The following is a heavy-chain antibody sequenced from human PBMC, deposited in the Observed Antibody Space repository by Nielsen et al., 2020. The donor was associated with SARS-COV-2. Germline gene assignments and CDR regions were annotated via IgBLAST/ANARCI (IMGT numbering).Heavy chain of an antibody. J-gene: IGHJ6*02. V-gene: IGHV3-30*19. CDR1: GFTFSSYG. CDR2: ISYDGSNK. D-gene: IGHD6-13*01. CDR3: ARDSSYGGSSPYYYYYGMDV. Sequence: GESLKISCAASGFTFSSYGMHWVRQAPGKGLEWVAVISYDGSNKYYADSVKGRFTISRDNSKNTLYLQMNSLRAEDTAVYYCARDSSYGGSSPYYYYYGMDVWGQGTTVTVSS.